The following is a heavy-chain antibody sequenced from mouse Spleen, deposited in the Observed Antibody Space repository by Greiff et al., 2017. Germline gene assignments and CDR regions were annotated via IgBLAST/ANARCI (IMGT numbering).Heavy chain of an antibody. CDR1: GYSITSGYY. Sequence: EVKLVESGPGLVKPSQSLSLTCSVPGYSITSGYYWNWIRQFPGNKLEWMGYISYDGSNNYNPSLKNRISITRDTSKNQFFLKLNSVTTEDTATYYCAREGAYWGQGTLVTVSA. V-gene: IGHV3-6*01. J-gene: IGHJ3*01. CDR3: AREGAY. CDR2: ISYDGSN.